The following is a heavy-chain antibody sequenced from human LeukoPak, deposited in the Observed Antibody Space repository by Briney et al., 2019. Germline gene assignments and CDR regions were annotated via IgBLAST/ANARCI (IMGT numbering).Heavy chain of an antibody. D-gene: IGHD3-22*01. J-gene: IGHJ4*02. CDR1: GFTFTSYT. Sequence: GGSLRLSCAASGFTFTSYTMNWVRQALGKGLEWVSSITSSSTYIYYADSVKGRFTISRDNAKNSLSLQMNSLRAEDTAVYYCAGYDSSGYYLGDXWGQGTLVTVSS. CDR3: AGYDSSGYYLGDX. CDR2: ITSSSTYI. V-gene: IGHV3-21*01.